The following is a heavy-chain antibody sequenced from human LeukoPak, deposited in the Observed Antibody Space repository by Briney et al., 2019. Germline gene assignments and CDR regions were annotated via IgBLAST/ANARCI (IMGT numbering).Heavy chain of an antibody. CDR2: ISSSSSTI. CDR1: GFSFSSYW. Sequence: GGSLRLSCAASGFSFSSYWMSWVRQAPGKGLEWVSYISSSSSTIYYADSVKGRFTISRDNAKNSLYLQMTRLRADDTAAYYCVREDSSEDYWGQGTLVTVSS. CDR3: VREDSSEDY. V-gene: IGHV3-48*01. D-gene: IGHD6-25*01. J-gene: IGHJ4*02.